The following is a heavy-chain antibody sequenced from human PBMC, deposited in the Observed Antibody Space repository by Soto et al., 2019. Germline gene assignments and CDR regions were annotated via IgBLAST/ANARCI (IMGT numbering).Heavy chain of an antibody. CDR2: IYHDEST. D-gene: IGHD3-22*01. CDR1: RDSVKIRHW. J-gene: IGHJ4*02. CDR3: ARNREDGSGYSVRFDY. Sequence: CHRSAACRDSVKIRHWGGWLSQPPGKGLEWIGEIYHDESTNYNPSLKSRAIISIDKSKNRFSLQVTSVTAADTAVYYCARNREDGSGYSVRFDYWGLGTLVTVSS. V-gene: IGHV4-4*02.